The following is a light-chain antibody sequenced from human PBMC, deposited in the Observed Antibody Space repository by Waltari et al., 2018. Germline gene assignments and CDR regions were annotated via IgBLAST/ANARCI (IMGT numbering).Light chain of an antibody. Sequence: QSVLTQPPSASGTPGQRVTISCSGSAPNIGGNLVNWYQQLPGKAPKLLIYRRDQRPSGVPDRFSASKTGTSASLAISGLQSEDEADYFCASWDDSLNGHWVFGGGTKVTVL. CDR3: ASWDDSLNGHWV. CDR2: RRD. J-gene: IGLJ3*02. CDR1: APNIGGNL. V-gene: IGLV1-44*01.